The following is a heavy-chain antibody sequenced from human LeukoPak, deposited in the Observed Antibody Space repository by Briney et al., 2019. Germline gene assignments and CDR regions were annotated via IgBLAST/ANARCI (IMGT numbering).Heavy chain of an antibody. CDR2: MNPNSGNT. CDR3: ARTLRHYYGSGVTIGY. D-gene: IGHD3-10*01. Sequence: ASVKVSCKASGYTFTSYVINWVRQATGQGLEWMGWMNPNSGNTGYAQKFQGRVTMTRNTSISTAYMELSSLRSEDTAVYYCARTLRHYYGSGVTIGYWGQGTLVTVSS. J-gene: IGHJ4*02. CDR1: GYTFTSYV. V-gene: IGHV1-8*01.